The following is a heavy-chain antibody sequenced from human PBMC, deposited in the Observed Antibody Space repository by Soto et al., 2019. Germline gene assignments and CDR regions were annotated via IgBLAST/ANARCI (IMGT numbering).Heavy chain of an antibody. V-gene: IGHV4-4*07. D-gene: IGHD2-2*01. J-gene: IGHJ4*02. CDR3: ARGGGSTVDH. Sequence: QVQLQESGPGLVKPSETLSLTCTVSGGSISGYYWSWIRQPAGKGLEWIGRIYFAGSTNYNPSRKSRVTMSVDTSKNQFSLTLTSVTAADTAVYYCARGGGSTVDHWGQGTLVTVSS. CDR2: IYFAGST. CDR1: GGSISGYY.